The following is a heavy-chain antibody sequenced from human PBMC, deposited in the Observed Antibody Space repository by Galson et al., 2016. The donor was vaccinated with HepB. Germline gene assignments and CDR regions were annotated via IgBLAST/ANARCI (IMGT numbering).Heavy chain of an antibody. J-gene: IGHJ6*02. CDR3: VRVLLWFGELGYFSYGMDV. D-gene: IGHD3-10*01. CDR1: GFTFRSYA. Sequence: SLRLSCAASGFTFRSYAMSWVRQAPGKGLEWVSTMTDSGGSTYYADSVKGRFTISRDNAKNSLYLQMNNLSAEDTALYYCVRVLLWFGELGYFSYGMDVWGQGTTVTVSS. CDR2: MTDSGGST. V-gene: IGHV3-23*01.